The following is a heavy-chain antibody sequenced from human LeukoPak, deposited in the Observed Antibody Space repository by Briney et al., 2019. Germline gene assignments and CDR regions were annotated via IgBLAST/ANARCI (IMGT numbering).Heavy chain of an antibody. D-gene: IGHD3-3*01. CDR3: ARGVPEYYDFWSGYFYYFDY. V-gene: IGHV4-59*01. Sequence: SETLSLTCTVSGGSISSYYWSWIRQPPGKGLEWIGYIYYSGSTNCNPSFKSRVTISVDTSKNQFSLKLTSVTAADTAVYYCARGVPEYYDFWSGYFYYFDYWGQGTLVTVSS. CDR1: GGSISSYY. J-gene: IGHJ4*02. CDR2: IYYSGST.